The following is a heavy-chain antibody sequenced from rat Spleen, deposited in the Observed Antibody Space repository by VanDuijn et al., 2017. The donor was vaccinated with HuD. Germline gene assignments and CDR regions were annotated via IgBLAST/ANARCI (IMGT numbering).Heavy chain of an antibody. CDR2: ISYDGSST. CDR3: AITTEAPDY. V-gene: IGHV5-29*01. D-gene: IGHD1-11*01. Sequence: EVQLVESDGGLVQPGRSLKLSCAASGFTFSDYYMAWVRQAPTKGLEWVATISYDGSSTYYRDSVKGRFTISRDNAKSTLYLQMDSLRSEDTATYYCAITTEAPDYWGQGVMVTVSS. J-gene: IGHJ2*01. CDR1: GFTFSDYY.